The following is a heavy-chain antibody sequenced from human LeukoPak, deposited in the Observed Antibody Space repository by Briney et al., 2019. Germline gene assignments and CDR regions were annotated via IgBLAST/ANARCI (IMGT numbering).Heavy chain of an antibody. Sequence: GGSLRLSCAASGFTFSTYGMRWVRQAPGKGLEWVSTIPASGGNTYYADSVKGRSTISRDNSKNTLYLQMNSLTAEDTAIYYCVRYLSGWYYFDYWGQGTLVTVSS. CDR1: GFTFSTYG. CDR3: VRYLSGWYYFDY. J-gene: IGHJ4*02. CDR2: IPASGGNT. V-gene: IGHV3-23*01. D-gene: IGHD6-19*01.